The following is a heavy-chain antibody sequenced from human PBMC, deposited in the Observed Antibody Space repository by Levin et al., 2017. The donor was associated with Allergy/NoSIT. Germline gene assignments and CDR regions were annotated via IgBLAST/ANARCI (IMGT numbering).Heavy chain of an antibody. CDR3: ARTMTTVANWFDP. D-gene: IGHD4-23*01. V-gene: IGHV5-51*01. CDR1: GYSFTSYW. J-gene: IGHJ5*02. CDR2: IYPGDSDT. Sequence: GESLKISCKGSGYSFTSYWIGWVRQMPGKGLEWMGIIYPGDSDTRYSPSFQGQVTISADKTISTAYLQWSSLKASDTAMYYCARTMTTVANWFDPWGQGTLVTVSS.